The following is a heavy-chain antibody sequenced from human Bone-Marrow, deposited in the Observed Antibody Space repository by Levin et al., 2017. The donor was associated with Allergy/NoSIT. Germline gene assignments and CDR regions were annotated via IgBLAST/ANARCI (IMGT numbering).Heavy chain of an antibody. Sequence: SLKISCAASGFTFTDYAIHWIRQAPGRGLEWVSGVSWNSGTIGYADSVKGRFTISRDNAKNSLYLQMNSLRTEDTALYFCARHKDYGGNCYYYYGMDVWGQGTTVTVSS. J-gene: IGHJ6*02. CDR1: GFTFTDYA. CDR3: ARHKDYGGNCYYYYGMDV. D-gene: IGHD4-23*01. V-gene: IGHV3-9*01. CDR2: VSWNSGTI.